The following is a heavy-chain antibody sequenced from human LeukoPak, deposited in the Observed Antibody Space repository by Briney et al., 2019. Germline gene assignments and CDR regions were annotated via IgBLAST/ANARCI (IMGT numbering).Heavy chain of an antibody. CDR1: GGSFSGYY. CDR2: INHSGST. CDR3: ARLYYDFWSGYYTFDY. V-gene: IGHV4-34*01. J-gene: IGHJ4*02. Sequence: PSETLSLTSAVYGGSFSGYYWSWLRQPPGKGLEWIGEINHSGSTNYNPSLKRRVTISVETSKNQFSLKLSSVTAADTAVDYCARLYYDFWSGYYTFDYWGQGTLVTVSS. D-gene: IGHD3-3*01.